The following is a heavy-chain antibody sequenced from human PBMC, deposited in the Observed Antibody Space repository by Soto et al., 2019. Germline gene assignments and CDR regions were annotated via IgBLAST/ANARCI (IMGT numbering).Heavy chain of an antibody. CDR2: IYPGDSDT. CDR1: GYSFTNYW. Sequence: GESLKISCKASGYSFTNYWIGWVRQMPGKGLEWMGIIYPGDSDTRYSPSFQGQVTISADKSISTAYLQWSSLSASDTAMYHCASSRWTSGYCSGGTCPGAFDIWGQGTMVTVSS. D-gene: IGHD2-15*01. V-gene: IGHV5-51*01. J-gene: IGHJ3*02. CDR3: ASSRWTSGYCSGGTCPGAFDI.